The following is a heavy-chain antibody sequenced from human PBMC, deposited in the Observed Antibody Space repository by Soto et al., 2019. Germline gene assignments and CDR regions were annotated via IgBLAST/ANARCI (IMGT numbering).Heavy chain of an antibody. CDR3: ARGHLAWDYHCYGMDV. J-gene: IGHJ6*02. Sequence: EVQLVESGGGLVQPGGALTLSCVASGFTFTTYCMHWVRQAPGKGLEYLSAISNDAVHTYYANSVKDRFTISRDNSKDTLYLHMGSLRPEVLAVYYCARGHLAWDYHCYGMDVWGQGTTVTVSS. CDR1: GFTFTTYC. D-gene: IGHD7-27*01. V-gene: IGHV3-64*01. CDR2: ISNDAVHT.